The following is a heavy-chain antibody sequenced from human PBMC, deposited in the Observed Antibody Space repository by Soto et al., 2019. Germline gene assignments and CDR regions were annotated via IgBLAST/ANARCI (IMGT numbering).Heavy chain of an antibody. J-gene: IGHJ4*02. CDR3: AKSGKRFLEWLVSFDY. Sequence: GGSLRLSCAASGFTFSSYGMHWVRQAPGKGLEWVAVISYDGSNGYYADSVRGRFTISRDNSKNTLYLQMNSLRDEDTALYYCAKSGKRFLEWLVSFDYWGQGTLVTVSS. CDR2: ISYDGSNG. D-gene: IGHD3-3*01. CDR1: GFTFSSYG. V-gene: IGHV3-30*18.